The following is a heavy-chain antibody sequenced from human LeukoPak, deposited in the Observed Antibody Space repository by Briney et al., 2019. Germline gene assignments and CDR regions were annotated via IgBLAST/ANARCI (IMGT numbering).Heavy chain of an antibody. J-gene: IGHJ4*02. CDR1: GFTFGDYA. Sequence: GGSLRLSCTASGFTFGDYAMSWVRQAPGKGLEWVSAISTSGGNTYYADSVRGRFTISRDNSKNTLYLQMNTLRAEDTAVYYCATTKQARRYFDYWGQGTLVTVSS. CDR3: ATTKQARRYFDY. V-gene: IGHV3-23*01. D-gene: IGHD1-1*01. CDR2: ISTSGGNT.